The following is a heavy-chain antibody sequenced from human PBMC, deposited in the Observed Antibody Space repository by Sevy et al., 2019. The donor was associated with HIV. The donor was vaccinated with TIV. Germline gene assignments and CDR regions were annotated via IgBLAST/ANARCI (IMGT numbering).Heavy chain of an antibody. V-gene: IGHV1-2*02. J-gene: IGHJ6*02. CDR2: INPNSGGT. CDR1: GYTFTGYY. CDR3: ARDSYARRGMDV. D-gene: IGHD2-2*01. Sequence: ASVKVSCKASGYTFTGYYMHWVRQAPGQGLEWMGWINPNSGGTNYAQKFQGRVTMTRDTSISTAYMELSRLGSDDTAVYYCARDSYARRGMDVWGQGTTVTVSS.